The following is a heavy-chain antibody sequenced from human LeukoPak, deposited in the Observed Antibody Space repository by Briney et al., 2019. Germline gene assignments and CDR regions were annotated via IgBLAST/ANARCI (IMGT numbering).Heavy chain of an antibody. CDR2: IYYSGST. CDR3: ARSLGSGSYTRNFFDY. V-gene: IGHV4-59*08. D-gene: IGHD3-10*01. J-gene: IGHJ4*02. CDR1: GGSISSYY. Sequence: SETLSLTCTVSGGSISSYYWSWIRQPPGKGLEWIGYIYYSGSTNYNPSLKSRVTISVDTSKNQFSLKLSSVTAADTAVYYCARSLGSGSYTRNFFDYWGQGTLVTVSS.